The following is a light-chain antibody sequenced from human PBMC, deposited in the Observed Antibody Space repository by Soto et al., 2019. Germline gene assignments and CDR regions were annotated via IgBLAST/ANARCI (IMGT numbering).Light chain of an antibody. V-gene: IGLV1-51*02. Sequence: QSVLTQPPSVSAAPGQKVTISCSGSSSNIGNNYVSWYQQFPGTAPKLLIYENNKRPSGIPDRFSGSKSGTSATLGITGLQTGDEADYYCGTWDSSLSAYVFGTGTKLTVL. CDR2: ENN. CDR3: GTWDSSLSAYV. CDR1: SSNIGNNY. J-gene: IGLJ1*01.